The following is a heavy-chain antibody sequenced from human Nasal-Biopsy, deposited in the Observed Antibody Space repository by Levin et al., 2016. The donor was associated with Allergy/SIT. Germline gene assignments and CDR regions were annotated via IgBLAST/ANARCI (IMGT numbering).Heavy chain of an antibody. J-gene: IGHJ3*02. CDR2: IHGSGGIT. D-gene: IGHD6-13*01. CDR1: GFTFSSYG. Sequence: GESLKISCVASGFTFSSYGMSWVRQAPGKGLEWVSHIHGSGGITQYADSGKGRFTISRDNSKNTVYLEMSSLRAEDTVVYYCAKVQYTSSWMSDGFDXWGQGTLVTVSS. CDR3: AKVQYTSSWMSDGFDX. V-gene: IGHV3-23*01.